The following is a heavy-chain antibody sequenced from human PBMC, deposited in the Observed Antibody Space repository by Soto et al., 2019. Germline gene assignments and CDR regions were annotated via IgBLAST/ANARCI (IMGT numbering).Heavy chain of an antibody. J-gene: IGHJ6*02. Sequence: KPSETLSLTCTVSGGSISSYYWSWIRQPPGKGLEWIGYIYYSGSTNYNPSLKSRVTISVDTSKNQFSLKLSSVTAAATAVYYCARVVYSSSLIMGYYYYGMDVWGQGTTVTVSS. CDR1: GGSISSYY. D-gene: IGHD6-13*01. V-gene: IGHV4-59*01. CDR3: ARVVYSSSLIMGYYYYGMDV. CDR2: IYYSGST.